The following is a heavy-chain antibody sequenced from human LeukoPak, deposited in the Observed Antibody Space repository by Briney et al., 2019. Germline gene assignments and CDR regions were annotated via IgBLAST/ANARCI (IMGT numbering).Heavy chain of an antibody. CDR3: AREILAPGETHDY. CDR1: GFTFSNYW. J-gene: IGHJ4*02. Sequence: GGSLRLSCAVSGFTFSNYWMHWVRQVPGKGLVWVSRINDDGSATFYADSVKGRFTISRDNAKNTLFLQINSLRAEDTAVYYCAREILAPGETHDYWGQGTLVTVSS. CDR2: INDDGSAT. V-gene: IGHV3-74*01.